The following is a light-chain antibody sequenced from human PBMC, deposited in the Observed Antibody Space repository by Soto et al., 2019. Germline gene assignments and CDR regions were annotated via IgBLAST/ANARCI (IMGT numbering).Light chain of an antibody. V-gene: IGLV1-44*01. CDR2: NSN. CDR3: AAWDDSLTGPV. Sequence: QSVLSQPPSASGTPGQTVIISCSGSRSDIGSNFVNWYQHLPGTAPKLIIYNSNQRPSGVPDRFSGSKSGTSASLAISGLQSEDEADYYCAAWDDSLTGPVFGTGTKVTVL. CDR1: RSDIGSNF. J-gene: IGLJ1*01.